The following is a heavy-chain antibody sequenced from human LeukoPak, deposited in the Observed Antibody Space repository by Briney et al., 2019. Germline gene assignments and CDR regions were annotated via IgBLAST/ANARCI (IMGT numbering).Heavy chain of an antibody. Sequence: HPGGSLRLSCTVSGFTVSSNSMSWVRQAPGKGLEWVSFIYSDNTHYSDSVKGRFTISRDNSKNTLYLQMNSLRAEDTAVYYCARDYHRWNLGWFDPWGQGTLVTVSS. CDR3: ARDYHRWNLGWFDP. D-gene: IGHD3-16*01. J-gene: IGHJ5*02. V-gene: IGHV3-53*01. CDR1: GFTVSSNS. CDR2: IYSDNT.